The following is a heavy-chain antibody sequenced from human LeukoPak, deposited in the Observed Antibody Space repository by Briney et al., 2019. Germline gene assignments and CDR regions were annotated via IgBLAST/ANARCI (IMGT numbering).Heavy chain of an antibody. CDR2: IYYSGST. Sequence: SETLSLTCTVSGGSISSYYWSWIRQPPGKGLEWIGYIYYSGSTNYNPSLKSRVTISVDTSKNQFSLKLSSVTAADTAVYYCARSRPRYCTNGVCYFGVYFDYWGREPWSPSPQ. CDR1: GGSISSYY. CDR3: ARSRPRYCTNGVCYFGVYFDY. D-gene: IGHD2-8*01. V-gene: IGHV4-59*01. J-gene: IGHJ4*02.